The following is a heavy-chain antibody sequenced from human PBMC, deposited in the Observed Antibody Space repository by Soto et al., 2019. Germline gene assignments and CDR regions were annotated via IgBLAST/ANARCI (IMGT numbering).Heavy chain of an antibody. J-gene: IGHJ4*02. CDR1: GLTFSNYA. D-gene: IGHD1-7*01. V-gene: IGHV3-23*01. CDR3: AKNQERELPRVIDF. CDR2: MSGSSSTT. Sequence: EVRLLESGGGLVKPGGSLRLSCATSGLTFSNYAMSWVRQAPGGGLGWVSSMSGSSSTTYYADSVRGRFTISRDRSKNTLYLQMSSPRAEDTALYYCAKNQERELPRVIDFWGQGTLVTVSS.